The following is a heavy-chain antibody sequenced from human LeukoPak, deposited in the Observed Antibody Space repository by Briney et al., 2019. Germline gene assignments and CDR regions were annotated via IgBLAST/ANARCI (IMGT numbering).Heavy chain of an antibody. CDR3: ARGMGYYDSSGYPH. Sequence: GGSLRLSCAASGFTFSSYSMNWVRQAPGQGLEWVSSISSSRSYIYYADSVKGRFTISRDNAKNSLYLQMNSLRAVDTAVYYCARGMGYYDSSGYPHWGQGTLVTVSS. V-gene: IGHV3-21*01. CDR1: GFTFSSYS. J-gene: IGHJ4*02. CDR2: ISSSRSYI. D-gene: IGHD3-22*01.